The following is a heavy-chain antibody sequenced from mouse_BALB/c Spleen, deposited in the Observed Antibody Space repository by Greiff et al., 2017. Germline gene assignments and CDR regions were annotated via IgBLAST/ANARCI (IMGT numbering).Heavy chain of an antibody. Sequence: VQLQQSGAELVRPGTSVKVSCKASGYAFTNYLIEWVKQRPGQGLEWIGVINPGSGGTNYNEKFKGKATLTADKSSSTAYMHLSSLTSDDSAVYFCARGGYDYGVFAYWGQGTLVTVSA. CDR3: ARGGYDYGVFAY. J-gene: IGHJ3*01. D-gene: IGHD2-4*01. CDR1: GYAFTNYL. V-gene: IGHV1-54*01. CDR2: INPGSGGT.